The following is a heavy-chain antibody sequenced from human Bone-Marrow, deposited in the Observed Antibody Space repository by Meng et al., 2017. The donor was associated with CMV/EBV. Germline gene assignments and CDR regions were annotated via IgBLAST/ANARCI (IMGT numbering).Heavy chain of an antibody. Sequence: GESLKISCAASGFIVSSNYMRWVRQAPGKGLVWVSRISTDGSSTAHADSVEGRFTISRDNAKNTLYLQMNSLRAEDTAVYYCALLGGIVPVITEIDGLDIWGQGTMVTVSS. CDR1: GFIVSSNY. CDR2: ISTDGSST. CDR3: ALLGGIVPVITEIDGLDI. J-gene: IGHJ3*02. V-gene: IGHV3-74*01. D-gene: IGHD2-8*01.